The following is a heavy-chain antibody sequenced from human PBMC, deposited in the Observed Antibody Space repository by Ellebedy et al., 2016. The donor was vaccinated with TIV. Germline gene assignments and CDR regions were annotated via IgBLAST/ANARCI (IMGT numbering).Heavy chain of an antibody. D-gene: IGHD3-22*01. CDR2: ISYDGSDK. J-gene: IGHJ4*02. CDR1: GFTFSSYD. V-gene: IGHV3-30-3*01. CDR3: ARVYSSYSVDY. Sequence: GESLKISCAASGFTFSSYDMHWVRQAPGKGLEWVSIISYDGSDKYYAHFVKGRFTISRDNAKKTLYLQMNSLSAEDTAVYYCARVYSSYSVDYWGPGTLVTVSS.